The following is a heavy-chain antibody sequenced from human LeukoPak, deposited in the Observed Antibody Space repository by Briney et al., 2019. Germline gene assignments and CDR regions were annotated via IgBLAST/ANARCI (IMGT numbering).Heavy chain of an antibody. J-gene: IGHJ4*02. CDR3: ATTTYDSDTSGHYFLDY. D-gene: IGHD3-22*01. CDR2: IYSSGST. CDR1: GNFVSSYF. Sequence: PSETLSLTCTVSGNFVSSYFWSLIRQPAGKGLEWIGRIYSSGSTTYNPTLKSRVTMSVDTSNSQFSLILNSVTAADTAVYYCATTTYDSDTSGHYFLDYWGQGILVTVPS. V-gene: IGHV4-4*07.